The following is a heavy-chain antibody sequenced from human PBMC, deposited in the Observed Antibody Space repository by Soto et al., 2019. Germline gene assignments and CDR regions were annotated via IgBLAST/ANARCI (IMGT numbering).Heavy chain of an antibody. CDR3: ARVQQWLLDY. CDR2: IYYSGSS. J-gene: IGHJ4*02. D-gene: IGHD6-19*01. V-gene: IGHV4-61*01. CDR1: GVSVSSGSYY. Sequence: QVQLQESGPGLVKPSETLSLTCTVSGVSVSSGSYYWSWIRQPPGKGLEWIGYIYYSGSSNYNPSLKSRVTISVDTSKNQFSLKLSSVTAADTAVYYCARVQQWLLDYWGQGTQVTVSS.